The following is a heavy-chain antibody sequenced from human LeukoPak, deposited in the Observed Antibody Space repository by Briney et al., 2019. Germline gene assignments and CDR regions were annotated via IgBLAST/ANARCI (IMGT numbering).Heavy chain of an antibody. CDR3: ARDGGLYGMDV. J-gene: IGHJ6*02. Sequence: GGSLRLSCAASGFTFDDYGVSWVRQAPGKGLEWVSGINWSGGRTGYADSVKGRLTISRDNAKNSLYLQMNSLRAEDTALYYRARDGGLYGMDVWGQGTTVTVSS. D-gene: IGHD3-16*01. V-gene: IGHV3-20*04. CDR1: GFTFDDYG. CDR2: INWSGGRT.